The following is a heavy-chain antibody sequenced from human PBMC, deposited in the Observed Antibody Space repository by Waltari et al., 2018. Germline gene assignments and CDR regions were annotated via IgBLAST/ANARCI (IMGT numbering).Heavy chain of an antibody. CDR2: VFCGGWFALREGRGLGGWRRVFVEGCT. CDR3: ARHPYSNTFRYSFDS. CDR1: GASISSSGYY. J-gene: IGHJ4*02. D-gene: IGHD5-12*01. Sequence: QLQLQESGPGLVKPSETLSLTCNVSGASISSSGYYWGWIRQPPGKGLEWLGRVFCGGWFALREGRGLGGWRRVFVEGCTTRNRPRKSESTMTAGTSKNQCSLRLTSVTAADTAVYYCARHPYSNTFRYSFDSWGQGTLVTVSS. V-gene: IGHV4-39*01.